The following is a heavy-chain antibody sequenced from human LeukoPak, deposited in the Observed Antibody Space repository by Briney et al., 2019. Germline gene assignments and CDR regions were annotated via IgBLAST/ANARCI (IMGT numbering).Heavy chain of an antibody. Sequence: SETLSLTCTVSGGSISSYYWSWIRQPPGKGLELIGYIYYSGSTNYNPSLKSRVTISVDTSKNQFSLKLSSVTAADTAVYYCARQRGSSSSWYFDYRGQGTLVTVSS. J-gene: IGHJ4*02. CDR1: GGSISSYY. V-gene: IGHV4-59*08. CDR3: ARQRGSSSSWYFDY. D-gene: IGHD6-13*01. CDR2: IYYSGST.